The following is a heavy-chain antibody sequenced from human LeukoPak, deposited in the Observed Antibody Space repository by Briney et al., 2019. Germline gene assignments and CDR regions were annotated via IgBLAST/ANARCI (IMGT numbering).Heavy chain of an antibody. J-gene: IGHJ4*02. CDR3: ARGSNTYSEY. V-gene: IGHV3-74*01. D-gene: IGHD2-15*01. CDR2: INDDGRST. Sequence: GGSLRLSCAASGFTFSSHWMHWVRQVPGKGLVWVSRINDDGRSTSYADSVKGRFTISRDNAKNTLYLQMSSLRAEDTAVYYCARGSNTYSEYWGQGTLVTVSS. CDR1: GFTFSSHW.